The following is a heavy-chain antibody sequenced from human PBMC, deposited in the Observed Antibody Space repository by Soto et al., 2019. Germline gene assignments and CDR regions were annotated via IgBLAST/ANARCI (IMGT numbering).Heavy chain of an antibody. Sequence: QVQLVESGGGVVQPGRSLRLSCEASGFTFSTYAMHWVRQAPGKGLEWVAVILYDGSYKYYEDSVKGRFTISRDNSKNTLYLQMGSPRIEDTAVYFCARDVNRGWNYPAYWGQGTLVTVSS. V-gene: IGHV3-30-3*01. CDR2: ILYDGSYK. CDR3: ARDVNRGWNYPAY. CDR1: GFTFSTYA. J-gene: IGHJ4*02. D-gene: IGHD1-7*01.